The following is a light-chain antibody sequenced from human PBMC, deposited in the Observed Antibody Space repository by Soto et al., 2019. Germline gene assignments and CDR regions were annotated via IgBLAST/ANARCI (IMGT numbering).Light chain of an antibody. Sequence: QPVLTQSPSASASLGASVKLTCTLSSGYSTYAIAWHQQQSEKGPRFLMKINYDGTHSKGDGFFDRFSGSSSGAERHHTISSLQSEDEADYYCQSLGTGIQVFGGGTKLTVL. CDR1: SGYSTYA. CDR3: QSLGTGIQV. CDR2: INYDGTH. J-gene: IGLJ3*02. V-gene: IGLV4-69*01.